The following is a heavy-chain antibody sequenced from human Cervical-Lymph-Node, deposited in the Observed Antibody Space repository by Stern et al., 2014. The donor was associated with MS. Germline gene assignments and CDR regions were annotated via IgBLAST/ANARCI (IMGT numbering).Heavy chain of an antibody. CDR3: AKVYGSGPFDY. Sequence: EVQLVESGGPLVQPGGSLRLSCAASGFTFSRYAMSWVRQAPGQGLEWVSVMSCSDGSTFYADSVKGRFTISRDNSKNTLFLQMNSLRAEDTAVYYCAKVYGSGPFDYWGQGTLVTVSS. J-gene: IGHJ4*02. V-gene: IGHV3-23*04. D-gene: IGHD6-19*01. CDR2: MSCSDGST. CDR1: GFTFSRYA.